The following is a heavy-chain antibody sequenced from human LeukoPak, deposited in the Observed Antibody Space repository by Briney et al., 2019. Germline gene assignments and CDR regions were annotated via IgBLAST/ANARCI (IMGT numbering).Heavy chain of an antibody. Sequence: ASVTVSCKASGYTFTSYDINWVRQATGQGLEWMGWMNPNSGNTGYAQKFQGRVTMTRNTSISTAYMELSSLRSEDTGVYFCARGSYGSGSYWLYYWGQGTLVTVPS. CDR3: ARGSYGSGSYWLYY. V-gene: IGHV1-8*01. CDR2: MNPNSGNT. J-gene: IGHJ4*02. D-gene: IGHD3-10*01. CDR1: GYTFTSYD.